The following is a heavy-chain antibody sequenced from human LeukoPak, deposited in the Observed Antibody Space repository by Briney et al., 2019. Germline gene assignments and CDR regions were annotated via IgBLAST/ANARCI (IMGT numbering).Heavy chain of an antibody. CDR2: ISYSSSTI. D-gene: IGHD4-17*01. V-gene: IGHV3-48*01. CDR1: GFTFSSYS. CDR3: ARDRLHYGEYEKTFDY. Sequence: GGSLRLSCAASGFTFSSYSMNWARQAPGKGLEWVSYISYSSSTIYYADSVRGRFTISRDNAKNSLYLQMDSLRAEDTAVYYCARDRLHYGEYEKTFDYWGQGTLVTVSS. J-gene: IGHJ4*02.